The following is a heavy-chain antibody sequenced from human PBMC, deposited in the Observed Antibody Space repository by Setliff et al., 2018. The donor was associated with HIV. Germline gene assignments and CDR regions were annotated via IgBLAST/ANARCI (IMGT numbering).Heavy chain of an antibody. CDR3: ARDPSVVVITSSFDY. CDR2: IGAGGSDT. CDR1: GFTFNSYI. D-gene: IGHD3-22*01. J-gene: IGHJ4*02. Sequence: PGGSLRLSCAGSGFTFNSYIMTWVRQAPGRGLEWVSSIGAGGSDTYYADSVRGRFTISRDNAKNSLFLQLNSLRTEDTAVYFCARDPSVVVITSSFDYWGQGTLVTVSS. V-gene: IGHV3-21*01.